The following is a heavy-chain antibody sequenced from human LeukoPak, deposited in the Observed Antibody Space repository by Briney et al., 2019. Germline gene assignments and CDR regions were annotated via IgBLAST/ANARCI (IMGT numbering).Heavy chain of an antibody. CDR2: ISAYNGKT. CDR1: GFSFSTYG. J-gene: IGHJ4*02. CDR3: ARGGALTSFDS. Sequence: ASVKVSCQASGFSFSTYGFSWVRQAPGQGRAWMGWISAYNGKTNYAQKFQGRVTMTTDTSTTTVYMDLRSLRSDDTAVYFCARGGALTSFDSWGQGTLITVSS. V-gene: IGHV1-18*01. D-gene: IGHD1-26*01.